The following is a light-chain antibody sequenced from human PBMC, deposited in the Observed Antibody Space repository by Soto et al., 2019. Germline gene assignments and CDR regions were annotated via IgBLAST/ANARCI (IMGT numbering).Light chain of an antibody. CDR2: AAS. CDR1: QDISNY. CDR3: QKYNSAPKT. Sequence: DIQMTQSPSSLSASVGDRVTITCRASQDISNYLAWYQQKPGEVPKLLIYAASTLQKGVQSRFSGGGSGTLFTLTISSLQPDDVATYFCQKYNSAPKTFGRGTRLESK. V-gene: IGKV1-27*01. J-gene: IGKJ2*01.